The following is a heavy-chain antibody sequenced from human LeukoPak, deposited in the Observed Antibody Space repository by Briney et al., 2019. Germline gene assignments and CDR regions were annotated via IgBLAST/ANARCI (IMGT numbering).Heavy chain of an antibody. D-gene: IGHD3-10*01. CDR3: ARDQGSGMRWFDP. J-gene: IGHJ5*02. V-gene: IGHV4-31*01. Sequence: KTSETLSLTCTVSGGSITSAGYYWHWVRQLPGKGLEWIGCIYYSGSTYYNPSLKSQVTISVDTSKNQFSLKLSSVTAADTAVYYCARDQGSGMRWFDPWGQGTLVTVSS. CDR2: IYYSGST. CDR1: GGSITSAGYY.